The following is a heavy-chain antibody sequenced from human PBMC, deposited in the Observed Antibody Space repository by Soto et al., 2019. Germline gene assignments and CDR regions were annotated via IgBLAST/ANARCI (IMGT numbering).Heavy chain of an antibody. D-gene: IGHD3-22*01. J-gene: IGHJ4*02. CDR1: GGSFSGYY. Sequence: ASETLSLTCAVYGGSFSGYYWSWIRQPPGKGLEWIGEINHSGSTNYNPSLKSRVTISVDTSKNQFSLKLSSVTAADTAVYYCARGSSFVGSGYSSLNFDYWGQGTLVTVSS. V-gene: IGHV4-34*01. CDR3: ARGSSFVGSGYSSLNFDY. CDR2: INHSGST.